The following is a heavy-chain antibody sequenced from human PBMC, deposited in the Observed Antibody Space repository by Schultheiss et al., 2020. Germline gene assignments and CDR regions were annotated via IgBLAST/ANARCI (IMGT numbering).Heavy chain of an antibody. CDR3: ARDREWIIDS. D-gene: IGHD2-2*03. Sequence: GESLKISCAASGFTFSSYGMHWVRQAPGKGLEWVAVIWYDGSNKYYADSVKGRFTISRDNAKNSLYLQMNSLRAEDTAVYYCARDREWIIDSWGQGTLVTVSS. CDR1: GFTFSSYG. J-gene: IGHJ4*02. V-gene: IGHV3-33*01. CDR2: IWYDGSNK.